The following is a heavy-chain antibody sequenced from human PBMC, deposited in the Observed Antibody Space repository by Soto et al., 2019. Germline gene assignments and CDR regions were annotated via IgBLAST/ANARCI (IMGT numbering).Heavy chain of an antibody. J-gene: IGHJ4*02. D-gene: IGHD3-9*01. V-gene: IGHV1-8*01. CDR3: ARGRRRGGYFDWLFVY. Sequence: GGSVPVSFMASGYTFTSYDINWVRQATGQGLEWMGWMNTNSGNTGYAQKFQGRVTMTRNTSISTAYMELSSLRSEDTAVYYCARGRRRGGYFDWLFVYWGQGTLVTVSS. CDR2: MNTNSGNT. CDR1: GYTFTSYD.